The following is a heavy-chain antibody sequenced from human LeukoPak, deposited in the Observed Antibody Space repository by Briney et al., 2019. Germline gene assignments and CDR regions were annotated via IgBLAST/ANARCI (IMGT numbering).Heavy chain of an antibody. D-gene: IGHD1-26*01. J-gene: IGHJ5*02. V-gene: IGHV3-30*03. CDR1: GFTFSSYG. CDR2: ISYDGSNK. CDR3: ARDNGAMNFDP. Sequence: PGGSLRLSCAASGFTFSSYGMHWVRQAPGKGLEWVAVISYDGSNKYYADSVKGRFTISRDNSKNTLYLQMNSLRAEDTAVYYCARDNGAMNFDPWGQGTLVTVSS.